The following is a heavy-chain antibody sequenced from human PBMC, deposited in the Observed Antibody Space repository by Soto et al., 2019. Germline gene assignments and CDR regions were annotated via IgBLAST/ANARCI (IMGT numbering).Heavy chain of an antibody. J-gene: IGHJ5*02. V-gene: IGHV1-69*06. CDR3: ARGGLTMSPFDP. D-gene: IGHD3-22*01. CDR2: IIPIFGTA. CDR1: GGTFSSYA. Sequence: RASVKVSCKASGGTFSSYAISWVRQAPGQGLEWMGGIIPIFGTANYAQKFQGRVTITADKSTSTAYMELSSLRSEDTAVYYCARGGLTMSPFDPWGQGTLVTVSS.